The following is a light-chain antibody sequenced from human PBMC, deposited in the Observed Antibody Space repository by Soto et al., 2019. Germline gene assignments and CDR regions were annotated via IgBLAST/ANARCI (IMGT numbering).Light chain of an antibody. V-gene: IGLV1-40*01. J-gene: IGLJ3*02. CDR2: GNS. Sequence: QSVLTQPPSVSGAPGQRVTSSCTGSSSNIGAGYDVHWYQQLPGTAPKLLIYGNSNRPSGVPDRFSGSKSGTSASLAITGLQAEDEADYYCQSYDSSLSGWVFCGGTKLTVL. CDR3: QSYDSSLSGWV. CDR1: SSNIGAGYD.